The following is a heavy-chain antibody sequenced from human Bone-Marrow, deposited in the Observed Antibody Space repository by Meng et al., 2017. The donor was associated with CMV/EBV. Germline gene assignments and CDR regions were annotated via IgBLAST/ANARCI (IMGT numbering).Heavy chain of an antibody. D-gene: IGHD2-2*01. CDR1: GFTFSSYG. J-gene: IGHJ4*02. CDR3: ARWEPKPHCSSTSCYFDY. V-gene: IGHV1-2*02. Sequence: GESLKISCAASGFTFSSYGMHWVRQAPGQGLEWMGWINPNSGGTNYAQKFQGRVTMTRDTSISTAYMELSRLRSDDTAVYYCARWEPKPHCSSTSCYFDYWGQGTLVTVSS. CDR2: INPNSGGT.